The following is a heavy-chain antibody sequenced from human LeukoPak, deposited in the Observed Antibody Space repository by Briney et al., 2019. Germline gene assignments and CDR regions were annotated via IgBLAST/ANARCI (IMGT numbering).Heavy chain of an antibody. CDR1: GFTFSSNG. D-gene: IGHD3-9*01. V-gene: IGHV3-30*18. CDR3: AKDPMGSGYFDPFHI. J-gene: IGHJ3*02. Sequence: GGSLRLSRAASGFTFSSNGMHWVRQAPGKGLEGVAVISYDGTNKYYADSVKGRFTISRDNSKNTLYLQMNSLRAEDTAVYYCAKDPMGSGYFDPFHIWGQGTMVTVSS. CDR2: ISYDGTNK.